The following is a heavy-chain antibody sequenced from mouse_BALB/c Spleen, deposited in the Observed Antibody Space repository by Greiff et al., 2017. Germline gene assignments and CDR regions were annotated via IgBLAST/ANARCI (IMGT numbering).Heavy chain of an antibody. D-gene: IGHD1-1*01. CDR3: ARRLNYGAMDY. V-gene: IGHV2-9*02. CDR2: IWAGGST. J-gene: IGHJ4*01. CDR1: GFSLTSYG. Sequence: VHLVESGPGLVAPSQSLSITCTVSGFSLTSYGVHWVRQPPGKGLEWLGVIWAGGSTNYNSALMSRLSISKDNSKSQVFLKMNSLQTDDTAMYYCARRLNYGAMDYWGQGTSVTVSS.